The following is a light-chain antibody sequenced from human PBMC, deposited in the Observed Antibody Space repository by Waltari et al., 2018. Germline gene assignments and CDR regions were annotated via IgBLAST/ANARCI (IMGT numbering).Light chain of an antibody. CDR2: DVN. CDR1: RSYIGGYDF. CDR3: SSYTSTNTHVV. Sequence: QSTLTQPASVSGSRGQTITISCTGTRSYIGGYDFISWYQQFPGKAPKLIIYDVNNRPSGGSDRFSGFKSGNTASLTISGLQPEDEAEYYCSSYTSTNTHVVFGGGTKLTVL. J-gene: IGLJ2*01. V-gene: IGLV2-14*03.